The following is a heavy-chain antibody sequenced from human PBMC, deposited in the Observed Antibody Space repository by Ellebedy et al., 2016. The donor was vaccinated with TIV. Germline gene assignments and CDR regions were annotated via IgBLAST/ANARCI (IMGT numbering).Heavy chain of an antibody. V-gene: IGHV3-23*01. CDR3: ATDANGDYPYFDY. CDR2: ISGSGGST. Sequence: GESLKISCAASGFTFSSYAMSWVRQAPGKGLEWVSAISGSGGSTYYADSVKGRFTISRDNSKNTLYLQMNSLRAEDTAVYYCATDANGDYPYFDYWGQGTLVTVSS. J-gene: IGHJ4*02. CDR1: GFTFSSYA. D-gene: IGHD4-17*01.